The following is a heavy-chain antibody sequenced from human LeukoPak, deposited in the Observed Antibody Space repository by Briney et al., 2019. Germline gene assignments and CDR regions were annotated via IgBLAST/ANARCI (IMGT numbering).Heavy chain of an antibody. CDR3: AKDLMIVGFTPNSYYFDY. J-gene: IGHJ4*02. CDR1: GYTFTSYD. CDR2: MSPNSGDT. D-gene: IGHD3-22*01. Sequence: ASVTVSCTASGYTFTSYDFNWVRQATGQRPEWMGWMSPNSGDTGYAQKFQDRVTMTRNTSISTAYMELSSLRSDDTAVYYCAKDLMIVGFTPNSYYFDYWGQGTLVTVSS. V-gene: IGHV1-8*01.